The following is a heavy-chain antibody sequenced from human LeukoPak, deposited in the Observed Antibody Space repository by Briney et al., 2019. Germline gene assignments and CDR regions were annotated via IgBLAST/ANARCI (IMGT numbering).Heavy chain of an antibody. CDR2: INAGNGNT. CDR1: GYTFTSYA. V-gene: IGHV1-3*01. J-gene: IGHJ5*02. D-gene: IGHD1-20*01. CDR3: ARSLYNWNGIDP. Sequence: ASVKVSCKASGYTFTSYAMLWVRQAPGQRLEWMGWINAGNGNTKYSQKFQGRVTITRDTSASTAYMELSSLRSEDTAVYYCARSLYNWNGIDPWGQGTLVTVSS.